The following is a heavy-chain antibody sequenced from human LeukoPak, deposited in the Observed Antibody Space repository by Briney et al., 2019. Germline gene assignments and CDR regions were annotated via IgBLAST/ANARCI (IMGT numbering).Heavy chain of an antibody. CDR2: IYYSGTT. CDR3: ARDRGYSSSWYGYYYYYMDV. J-gene: IGHJ6*03. V-gene: IGHV4-59*01. Sequence: SETLSLTCTVSGGSISTYYWNWIRQPPGKGLEWIGYIYYSGTTNYNPSLKSRVSMSVDTSKNQFSLKLSSVTAADTAVYYCARDRGYSSSWYGYYYYYMDVWGKGTTVTVSS. D-gene: IGHD6-13*01. CDR1: GGSISTYY.